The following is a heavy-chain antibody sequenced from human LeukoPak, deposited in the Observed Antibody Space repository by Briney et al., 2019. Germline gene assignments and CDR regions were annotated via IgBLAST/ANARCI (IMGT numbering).Heavy chain of an antibody. CDR2: IYYSGNT. J-gene: IGHJ4*02. V-gene: IGHV4-39*01. D-gene: IGHD1-26*01. Sequence: SETLSLTCTVSGVSISSSNSYWGWIRQPPGKGLEWIGSIYYSGNTYYNASLKSQVSISIDTSKNQFSLRLTSVTAADTAVYYCAVGSGSYPPGDYWGQGTLVTVSS. CDR3: AVGSGSYPPGDY. CDR1: GVSISSSNSY.